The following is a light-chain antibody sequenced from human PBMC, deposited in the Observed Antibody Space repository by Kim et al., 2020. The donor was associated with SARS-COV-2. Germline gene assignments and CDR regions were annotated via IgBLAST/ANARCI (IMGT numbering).Light chain of an antibody. CDR3: KQYDSLPWT. V-gene: IGKV1-33*01. CDR1: QVITNS. Sequence: DIQMTQSPSSLSASVGDRITIACQASQVITNSLAWYQQKSGKAPKVLIYDVSDLERGVPPRFRGSGSGTDFTLTISNLQPDDFATYYCKQYDSLPWTFGQGTKLEI. J-gene: IGKJ1*01. CDR2: DVS.